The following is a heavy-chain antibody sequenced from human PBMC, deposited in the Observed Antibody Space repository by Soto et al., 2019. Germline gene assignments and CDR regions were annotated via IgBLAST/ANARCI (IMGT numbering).Heavy chain of an antibody. J-gene: IGHJ4*02. CDR2: ISYDGSNK. V-gene: IGHV3-30*18. CDR1: GFTFSSYG. Sequence: GGSLRLSCAASGFTFSSYGMHWVRQAPGKGLEWVAVISYDGSNKYYADSVKGRFTISRDNSKNTLYLQMNSLRAEDTAVYYCAKDVPHCSSTSCYESGSLWFGEGFDYWGQGTLVTVSS. CDR3: AKDVPHCSSTSCYESGSLWFGEGFDY. D-gene: IGHD2-2*01.